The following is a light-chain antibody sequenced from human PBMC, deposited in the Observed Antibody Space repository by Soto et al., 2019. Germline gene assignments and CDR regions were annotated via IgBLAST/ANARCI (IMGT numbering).Light chain of an antibody. CDR2: EVG. Sequence: QSALTQPASVSGSPGQSITISCTGTSSDVGNYNLVSWYQHHPGKAPKLMIYEVGKRPSGVSNRFSGSKSGNTASLTISGLQAEDEADYYCCSYALLFGTGTKVTVL. V-gene: IGLV2-23*02. CDR1: SSDVGNYNL. CDR3: CSYALL. J-gene: IGLJ1*01.